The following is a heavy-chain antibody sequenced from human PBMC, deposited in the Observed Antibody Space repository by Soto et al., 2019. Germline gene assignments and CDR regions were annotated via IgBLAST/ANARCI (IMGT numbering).Heavy chain of an antibody. Sequence: VQLVESGGGVVQPGRSLRLSCAASGFTFSDYAMHWVRQAPGKGLEWVAVVSHDGRNTHYADSVKGRFTISRDSSKNTVSLEVTSLSAEDTAVYYCAKGGRQWLVTSDFNYWGQGALVTVSS. CDR1: GFTFSDYA. V-gene: IGHV3-30*18. CDR3: AKGGRQWLVTSDFNY. J-gene: IGHJ4*02. CDR2: VSHDGRNT. D-gene: IGHD6-19*01.